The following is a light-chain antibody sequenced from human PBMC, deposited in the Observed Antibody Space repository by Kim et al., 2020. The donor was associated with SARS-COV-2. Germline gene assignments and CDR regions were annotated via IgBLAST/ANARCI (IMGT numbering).Light chain of an antibody. CDR2: YAS. CDR1: QDIRIY. CDR3: QQYDDLPRT. V-gene: IGKV1-33*01. J-gene: IGKJ4*01. Sequence: ASVGDRVTNTCQASQDIRIYLNWFQQRPGKAPKVLIYYASYLETGVPSRFSGSGSGTHFSFTISSLEPEDIATYYCQQYDDLPRTFGGGTKVDIK.